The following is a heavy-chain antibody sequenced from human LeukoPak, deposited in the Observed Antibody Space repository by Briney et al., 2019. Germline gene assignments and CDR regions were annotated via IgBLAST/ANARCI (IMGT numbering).Heavy chain of an antibody. V-gene: IGHV4-59*11. CDR3: GSDSISMNAFDA. J-gene: IGHJ3*01. D-gene: IGHD3-22*01. Sequence: PSATLSLTCTVSGASFTTHYWSWIRQPPGKGLEWIGYISYIGSTNYSPSLKSRVTISIDTSKNEVSLKLTSVTAADTAVYYCGSDSISMNAFDAWGQGTLVTVSS. CDR1: GASFTTHY. CDR2: ISYIGST.